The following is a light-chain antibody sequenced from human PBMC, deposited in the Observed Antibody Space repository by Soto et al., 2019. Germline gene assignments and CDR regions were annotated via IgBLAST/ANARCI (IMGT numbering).Light chain of an antibody. J-gene: IGKJ1*01. Sequence: DIQMTQSPSILSAFVGDRVTITCRASQSISSWLAWYQQKPGKAPNLLIHKASHLESGVPSRFSGSGSGTEFTLTISSLQPGDFATYYCQHYNTYPWTFGQGTKVDIK. CDR2: KAS. CDR1: QSISSW. V-gene: IGKV1-5*03. CDR3: QHYNTYPWT.